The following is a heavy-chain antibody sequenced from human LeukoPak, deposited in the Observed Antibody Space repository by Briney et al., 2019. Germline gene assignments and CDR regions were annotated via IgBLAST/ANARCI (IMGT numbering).Heavy chain of an antibody. J-gene: IGHJ6*03. CDR3: ARDSIVRGNIGNDMDV. Sequence: GSLRLSCAASGFTFSDYYMSWIRQAPGKELEWVSYISHSGRTMYYADSVKGRFTISRDNAKNSLYLQMNSLRAGDTAVYYCARDSIVRGNIGNDMDVWGKGTTVTVS. CDR2: ISHSGRTM. V-gene: IGHV3-11*01. D-gene: IGHD2-8*01. CDR1: GFTFSDYY.